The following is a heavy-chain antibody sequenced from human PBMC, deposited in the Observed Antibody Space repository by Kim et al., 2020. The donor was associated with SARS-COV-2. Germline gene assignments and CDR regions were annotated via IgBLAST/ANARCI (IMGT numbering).Heavy chain of an antibody. CDR1: GFTFSGSA. V-gene: IGHV3-73*01. CDR2: IRSKANSYAT. Sequence: GGSLRLSCAASGFTFSGSAMHWVRQASGKGLEWVGRIRSKANSYATAYAASVKGRFTISRDDSKNTAYLQMNSLKTEDTAVYYCTGTRDVGSGSYTYYYYYGMDVWGQGTTVTVSS. J-gene: IGHJ6*02. D-gene: IGHD3-10*01. CDR3: TGTRDVGSGSYTYYYYYGMDV.